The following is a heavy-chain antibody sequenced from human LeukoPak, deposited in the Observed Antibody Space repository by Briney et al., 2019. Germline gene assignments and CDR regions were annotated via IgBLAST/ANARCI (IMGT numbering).Heavy chain of an antibody. Sequence: EAGGSLRLSCAASRFTVSSNYMSWVRHAPGKGLEWVSVIYSGNSTYYADSVRGRFTISRDDSKNTLYLQMNSLRVEDTAVYFCARGYLEDYWGQGTLVTVSS. D-gene: IGHD3-10*01. CDR1: RFTVSSNY. CDR3: ARGYLEDY. V-gene: IGHV3-66*01. CDR2: IYSGNST. J-gene: IGHJ4*02.